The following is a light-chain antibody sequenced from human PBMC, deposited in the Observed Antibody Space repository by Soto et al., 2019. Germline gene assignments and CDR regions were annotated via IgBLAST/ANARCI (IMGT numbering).Light chain of an antibody. CDR2: GAS. CDR3: QQYDSSPWT. J-gene: IGKJ1*01. V-gene: IGKV3-20*01. CDR1: QSVSSTS. Sequence: PGERATISCRASQSVSSTSLAWYQQKPGQAPRLLIYGASSRATGIPDRFSGSGSGTDFTLTISRLEPEDFAVYYCQQYDSSPWTFGQGTKVDIK.